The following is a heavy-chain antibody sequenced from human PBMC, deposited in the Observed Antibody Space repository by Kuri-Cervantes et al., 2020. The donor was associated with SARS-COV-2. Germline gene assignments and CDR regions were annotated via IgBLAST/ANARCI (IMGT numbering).Heavy chain of an antibody. V-gene: IGHV4-4*07. CDR1: GGSISSYY. D-gene: IGHD4-17*01. J-gene: IGHJ6*03. CDR3: ARAYGFLRYIYYMDV. CDR2: IYTSGST. Sequence: SETLSLTCTVSGGSISSYYWSWIRQPAGKGPEWIGRIYTSGSTNYNPSLKSRVTISVDTSSKQFSLNLSSVTAADTAVYYCARAYGFLRYIYYMDVWGRGTTVTVSS.